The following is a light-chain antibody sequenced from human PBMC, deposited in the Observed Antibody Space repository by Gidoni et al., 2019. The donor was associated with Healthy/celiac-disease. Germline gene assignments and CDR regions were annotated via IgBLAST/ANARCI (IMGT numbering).Light chain of an antibody. V-gene: IGKV1-39*01. CDR1: KSISSY. CDR2: AAS. CDR3: QQSYSTPRT. J-gene: IGKJ1*01. Sequence: DIQMTQSPSSLSASVGDRVTITCRASKSISSYLNWYQQTPGKAPKLLIYAASSSQSGVPSRFSGSGSGTDFTLTISLLQPEDFATYYCQQSYSTPRTFXXXTKVEIK.